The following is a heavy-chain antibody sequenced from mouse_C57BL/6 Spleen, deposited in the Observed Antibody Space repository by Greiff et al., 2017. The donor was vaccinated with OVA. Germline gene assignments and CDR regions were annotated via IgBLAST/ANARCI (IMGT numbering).Heavy chain of an antibody. V-gene: IGHV1-50*01. D-gene: IGHD2-4*01. J-gene: IGHJ3*01. CDR2: IDPSDSYT. CDR3: APYDYDAWFAY. Sequence: QVQLKQPGAELVKPGASVKLSCKASGYTFTSYWMQWVKQRPGQGLEWIGEIDPSDSYTNYNQKFKGKATLTVDTSSSTAYMQLSSLTSEDSAVYYCAPYDYDAWFAYWGQGTLVTVSA. CDR1: GYTFTSYW.